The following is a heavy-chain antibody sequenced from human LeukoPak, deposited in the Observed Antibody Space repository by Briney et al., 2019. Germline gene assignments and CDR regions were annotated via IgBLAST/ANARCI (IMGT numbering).Heavy chain of an antibody. J-gene: IGHJ4*02. D-gene: IGHD1-26*01. V-gene: IGHV6-1*01. CDR2: TYYRSTWFT. CDR1: RDSVSSNSAA. CDR3: AREESGFDY. Sequence: SQTLSLTCAISRDSVSSNSAAWSWSRQSPSRGLEWLGRTYYRSTWFTAFAVSVKNRITINPDTSKNQFSLQLTSVTPEDTAVYYCAREESGFDYWGQGTLVTVSS.